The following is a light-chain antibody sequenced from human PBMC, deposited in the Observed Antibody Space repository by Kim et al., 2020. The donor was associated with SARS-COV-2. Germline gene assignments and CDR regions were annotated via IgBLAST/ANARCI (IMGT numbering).Light chain of an antibody. J-gene: IGLJ3*02. CDR3: QVWDSSTGV. CDR1: NIGTKN. CDR2: GDS. V-gene: IGLV3-9*01. Sequence: SYELTQPLSVSVALGQTARITCGGNNIGTKNVHWFQQKPGQAPVLVICGDSNRPSGIPERSSGSNSGNTATLTISIAQPGDEADYYCQVWDSSTGVFGGG.